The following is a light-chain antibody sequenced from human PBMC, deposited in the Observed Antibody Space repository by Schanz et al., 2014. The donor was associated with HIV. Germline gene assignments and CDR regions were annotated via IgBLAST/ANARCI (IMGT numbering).Light chain of an antibody. Sequence: DIQMTQSPSTLSASLRDRVTITCRASQTIFKDLAWYQQKPGEAPKLLIYGASKLDRGVPSRFSGSGSGTEFPLTISSLQSDDSATYYCQQYIGFFHTFGQGTKVEIK. CDR2: GAS. CDR1: QTIFKD. J-gene: IGKJ1*01. CDR3: QQYIGFFHT. V-gene: IGKV1-5*03.